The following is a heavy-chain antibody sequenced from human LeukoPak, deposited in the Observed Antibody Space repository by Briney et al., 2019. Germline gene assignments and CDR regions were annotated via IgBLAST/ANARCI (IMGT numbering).Heavy chain of an antibody. D-gene: IGHD6-13*01. Sequence: ASVKVSCKASGYTFTSYDINWVRQATGQGLEWMGWMNPNSGNTGYAQKFQGRVTMTRNTSISTAYMELSSLRSEDTAVYYCARRTECSSCHETYYYYYMDVWGKGTTVTVSS. V-gene: IGHV1-8*01. CDR1: GYTFTSYD. CDR2: MNPNSGNT. J-gene: IGHJ6*03. CDR3: ARRTECSSCHETYYYYYMDV.